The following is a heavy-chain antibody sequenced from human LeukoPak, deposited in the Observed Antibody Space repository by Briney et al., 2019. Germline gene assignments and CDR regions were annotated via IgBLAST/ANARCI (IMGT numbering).Heavy chain of an antibody. CDR3: ARDDYSNYGASYYYYMDV. CDR1: GFTFSSYW. Sequence: GGSLRLSCAASGFTFSSYWMTWVRQAPGKGLEWLANIKQDGSERYYVDSVKGQFTISRDNAKNSLYLQMNSLRAEDTAVYYCARDDYSNYGASYYYYMDVWGKGTTVTVSS. D-gene: IGHD4-11*01. CDR2: IKQDGSER. V-gene: IGHV3-7*01. J-gene: IGHJ6*03.